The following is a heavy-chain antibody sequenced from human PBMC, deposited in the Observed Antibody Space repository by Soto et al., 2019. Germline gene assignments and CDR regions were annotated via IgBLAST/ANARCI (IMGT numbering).Heavy chain of an antibody. CDR2: ISGSGGST. CDR3: AKRDCSGGSCYSYYYYGMDV. CDR1: GFTFSSYA. Sequence: GGSLRLSCAASGFTFSSYAMSWVRQAPGKGLEWVSAISGSGGSTYYADSVKGRFTISRDNSKNTLYLQMNSLSAEDTAVYYYAKRDCSGGSCYSYYYYGMDVWGQGTTVTVPS. J-gene: IGHJ6*02. D-gene: IGHD2-15*01. V-gene: IGHV3-23*01.